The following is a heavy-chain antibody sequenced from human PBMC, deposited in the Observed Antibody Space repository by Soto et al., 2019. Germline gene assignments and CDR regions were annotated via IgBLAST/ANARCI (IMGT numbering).Heavy chain of an antibody. V-gene: IGHV5-51*01. CDR1: GYSFTSYW. CDR2: IYPGDSDT. D-gene: IGHD3-10*01. CDR3: ARHDGLWFEELVFDY. J-gene: IGHJ4*02. Sequence: EVQLVQSGAEVKKPGESLKISCKGSGYSFTSYWIGWVCQMPGKGLEWMGIIYPGDSDTRYSPSFQGPVTISADKSISSAYLQWSSLKASDTAMYYCARHDGLWFEELVFDYWGQGTLVTVSS.